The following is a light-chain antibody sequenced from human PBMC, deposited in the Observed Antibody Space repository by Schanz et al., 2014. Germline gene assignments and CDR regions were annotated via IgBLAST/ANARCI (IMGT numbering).Light chain of an antibody. CDR3: QSYDSSLSGPWV. V-gene: IGLV1-44*01. CDR1: NSNIGSKS. CDR2: ANN. J-gene: IGLJ3*02. Sequence: QSVLTQPPSASGTPGQRVTVSCSGSNSNIGSKSVNWYQHLPGTAPKLLIYANNQRPSGVPDRFSASKSGTSASLAISGLQSEDEADYYCQSYDSSLSGPWVFGGGTKLTVL.